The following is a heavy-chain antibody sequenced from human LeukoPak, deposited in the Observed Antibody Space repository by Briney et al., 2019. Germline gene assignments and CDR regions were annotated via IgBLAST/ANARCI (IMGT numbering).Heavy chain of an antibody. CDR3: ARGVRGWTRGGDAFDI. V-gene: IGHV3-7*01. CDR1: GFTFSSYW. J-gene: IGHJ3*02. CDR2: IKQDGSEK. D-gene: IGHD3-10*01. Sequence: GGSLRLSCAASGFTFSSYWMNWVRQAPGKGLEWVTNIKQDGSEKYYVDSVKGRFTISRDNAKNSLYLQMNSLRAEDTAVYYCARGVRGWTRGGDAFDIWGQGTMVTVSS.